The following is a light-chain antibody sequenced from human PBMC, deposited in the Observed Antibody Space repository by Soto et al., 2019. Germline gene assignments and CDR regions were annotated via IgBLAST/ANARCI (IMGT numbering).Light chain of an antibody. J-gene: IGKJ1*01. CDR1: QSVSSSS. Sequence: FVLTQSPGNLSLSPGERATLSCRASQSVSSSSLAWYQQRRGQAPRLLIHDASSRATGIPDRFSGSGSGTDFTLTISRLEPEDFAVYYCQQYGGSPRTFGQGTKVDIK. CDR2: DAS. V-gene: IGKV3-20*01. CDR3: QQYGGSPRT.